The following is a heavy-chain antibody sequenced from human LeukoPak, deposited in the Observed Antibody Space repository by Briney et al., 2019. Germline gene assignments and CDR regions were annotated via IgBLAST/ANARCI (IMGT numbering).Heavy chain of an antibody. V-gene: IGHV4-61*08. CDR1: DDSISGSVYF. D-gene: IGHD3-10*01. CDR2: MSHSGST. CDR3: ARGSQTPDAGY. Sequence: SETLSLTCTVSDDSISGSVYFWSWIRQPPGKGLEWIGYMSHSGSTDYNPSLKSRVTISVETSKRQFSLKLNSVTAADTAVYFCARGSQTPDAGYWGQGVLVTVSS. J-gene: IGHJ4*02.